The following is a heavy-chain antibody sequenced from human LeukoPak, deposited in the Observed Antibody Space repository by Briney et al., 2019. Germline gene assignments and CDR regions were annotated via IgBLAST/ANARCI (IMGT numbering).Heavy chain of an antibody. D-gene: IGHD6-19*01. CDR3: ARRRLTSSGCLDY. CDR2: IYPGDSDT. CDR1: GYIFTSYW. Sequence: GESLKISCKGSGYIFTSYWIGWVRQMPGKGLEWMGIIYPGDSDTTYSPSFQGQVTISADKSISIVYLQWSSLKASDTAMYYCARRRLTSSGCLDYWGQGTLVTVSS. J-gene: IGHJ4*02. V-gene: IGHV5-51*01.